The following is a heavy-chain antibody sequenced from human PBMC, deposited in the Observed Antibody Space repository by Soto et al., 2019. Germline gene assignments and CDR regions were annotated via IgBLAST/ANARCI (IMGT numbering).Heavy chain of an antibody. V-gene: IGHV4-39*01. CDR2: IYYSGST. CDR3: ARHDWARFYGLDV. J-gene: IGHJ6*02. CDR1: GGSIITSYY. Sequence: PSETLSLTCSVSGGSIITSYYWAWIRQPPGRGLEWIGSIYYSGSTYYNPSLKSRVTIFVDTSQSQFSLILGSVTAADTAVYYCARHDWARFYGLDVWGQGTTVTAP. D-gene: IGHD2-21*01.